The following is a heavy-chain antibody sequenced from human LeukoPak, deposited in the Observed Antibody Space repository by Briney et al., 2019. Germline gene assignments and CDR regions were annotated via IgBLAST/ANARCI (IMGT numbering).Heavy chain of an antibody. CDR2: IYYSGST. CDR3: ARFDSSGYYVVY. D-gene: IGHD3-22*01. Sequence: SETLSLTCTVSGGSISSSSYYWGWIRQPPGKGLEWIGSIYYSGSTYYNPSLKSRVTMSVDTSKNQFSLKLTSVTAADTAVYYCARFDSSGYYVVYWGQGTLVTVSS. CDR1: GGSISSSSYY. J-gene: IGHJ4*02. V-gene: IGHV4-39*07.